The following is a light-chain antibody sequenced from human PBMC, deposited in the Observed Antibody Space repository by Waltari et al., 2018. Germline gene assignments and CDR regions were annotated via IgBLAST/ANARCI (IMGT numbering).Light chain of an antibody. CDR3: CSYATYSPVL. CDR2: EGS. CDR1: SSGVGPYYL. Sequence: QSALTQPASVSGSPGQSITISCTGTSSGVGPYYLVSWYQHHPGKAPKLILYEGSKRPSGISIRFSGFRAGTMASLTISGLQAEDEADYYCCSYATYSPVLLGGGTKLTVL. V-gene: IGLV2-23*01. J-gene: IGLJ2*01.